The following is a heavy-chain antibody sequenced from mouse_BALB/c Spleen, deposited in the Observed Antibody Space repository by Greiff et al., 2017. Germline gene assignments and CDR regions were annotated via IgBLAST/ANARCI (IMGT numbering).Heavy chain of an antibody. D-gene: IGHD2-2*01. Sequence: QVQLQQSGAELVRPGTSVKVSCKASGYAFTNYLFAWVKQRPGQALEWFGVINPGSGGTNYNEKFKGKATLTSDKSSSTAYMQLSSLTSDDSAVYFCARRGYDADDYWGQGTTLTVSS. J-gene: IGHJ2*01. V-gene: IGHV1-54*01. CDR3: ARRGYDADDY. CDR2: INPGSGGT. CDR1: GYAFTNYL.